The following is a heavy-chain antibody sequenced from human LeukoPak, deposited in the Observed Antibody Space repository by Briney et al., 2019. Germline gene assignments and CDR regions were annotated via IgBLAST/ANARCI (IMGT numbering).Heavy chain of an antibody. Sequence: GGSLRLSCAASGFTFDDYGMSWVRQAPGKGLEWVSGINWNGGSTGYADSVKGRFTISRDNSKNSLYLQMNSLRTEDTALYYCAKDKGDSSSWYGDAFDIWGQGTMVTVSS. CDR2: INWNGGST. CDR3: AKDKGDSSSWYGDAFDI. CDR1: GFTFDDYG. J-gene: IGHJ3*02. D-gene: IGHD6-13*01. V-gene: IGHV3-20*04.